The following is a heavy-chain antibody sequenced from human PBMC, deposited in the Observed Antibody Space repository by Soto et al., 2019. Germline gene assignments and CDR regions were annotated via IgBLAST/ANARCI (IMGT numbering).Heavy chain of an antibody. CDR2: ISYDGSNK. J-gene: IGHJ3*02. V-gene: IGHV3-30-3*01. Sequence: PGGSLRLSCAASGFTFSSYAMHWVRQAPGKGLEWVAVISYDGSNKYYADSVKGRFTISRDNSKNTLYLQMNSLRAEDTAVYYCARDGERIDAFDIWGQGTMVTVSS. CDR1: GFTFSSYA. D-gene: IGHD1-1*01. CDR3: ARDGERIDAFDI.